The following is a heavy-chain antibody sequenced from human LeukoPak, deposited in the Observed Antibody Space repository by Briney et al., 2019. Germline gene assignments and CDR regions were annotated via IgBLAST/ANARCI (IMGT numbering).Heavy chain of an antibody. CDR3: ARGEPQGPGSSWYPGWNWFDP. Sequence: ASVKVSCKASGYTFTGYYMHRVRQAPGQGLEWMGWINPNSGGTNYAQMFQGRVTMTRDTSISTAYMELSRLRSDDTVVYYCARGEPQGPGSSWYPGWNWFDPWGQGTMVTVSS. CDR2: INPNSGGT. D-gene: IGHD6-13*01. J-gene: IGHJ5*02. V-gene: IGHV1-2*02. CDR1: GYTFTGYY.